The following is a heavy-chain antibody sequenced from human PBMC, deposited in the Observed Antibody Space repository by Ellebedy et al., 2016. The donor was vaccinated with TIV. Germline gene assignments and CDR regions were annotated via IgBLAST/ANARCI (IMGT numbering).Heavy chain of an antibody. CDR1: GGSFSGYY. D-gene: IGHD4-17*01. J-gene: IGHJ4*02. V-gene: IGHV4-34*01. CDR2: IIHSGST. Sequence: SETLSLXCAVYGGSFSGYYWSWIRQPPGKGLEWIREIIHSGSTNYNPSLKSRVTISVDTSKNQFSLKLSSVTAADTAVYYCARGGELTTVAPDYWGQGTLVTVSS. CDR3: ARGGELTTVAPDY.